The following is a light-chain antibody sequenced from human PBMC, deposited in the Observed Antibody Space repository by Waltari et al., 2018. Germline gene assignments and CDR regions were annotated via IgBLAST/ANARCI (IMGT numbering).Light chain of an antibody. CDR1: QSVGRS. Sequence: DIVLTQSPGTLSLSPGERATISCRASQSVGRSLAWYQQKPGQAPRILIFGASNRATGVPDRFSGIGSGTDFSLTISRLEPEDLAVYFCQHYVKLPVTFGQGTKVEIK. CDR2: GAS. CDR3: QHYVKLPVT. V-gene: IGKV3-20*01. J-gene: IGKJ1*01.